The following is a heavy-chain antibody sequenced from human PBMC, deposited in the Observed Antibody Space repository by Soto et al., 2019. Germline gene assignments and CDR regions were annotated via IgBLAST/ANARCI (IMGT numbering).Heavy chain of an antibody. CDR2: MSGSGDNT. Sequence: EVHLLESGGGLVQPGGSLRLSCAASGFTFSNYAMSWVRQAPGKGLAWVSAMSGSGDNTYYADSVKGRFTISRDNSKNTLYLQMNSLIVEDTVLYYCAKCIAATGWCYFDYWGQGTLVTVSS. V-gene: IGHV3-23*01. CDR1: GFTFSNYA. J-gene: IGHJ4*02. D-gene: IGHD6-13*01. CDR3: AKCIAATGWCYFDY.